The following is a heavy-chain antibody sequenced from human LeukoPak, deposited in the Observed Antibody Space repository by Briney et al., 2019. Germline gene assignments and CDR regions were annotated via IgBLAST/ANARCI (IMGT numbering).Heavy chain of an antibody. Sequence: PGRSLRLSCAASGFTFSSYAMHWVRQAPGKGLEWVAVISYDGSNKYYADSVKGRFTISRDNSKNTLYLQMNSLRAEDTAVYYCARDRNWNYYFDYWGQGTLVTVSS. J-gene: IGHJ4*02. CDR3: ARDRNWNYYFDY. CDR2: ISYDGSNK. CDR1: GFTFSSYA. D-gene: IGHD1-7*01. V-gene: IGHV3-30-3*01.